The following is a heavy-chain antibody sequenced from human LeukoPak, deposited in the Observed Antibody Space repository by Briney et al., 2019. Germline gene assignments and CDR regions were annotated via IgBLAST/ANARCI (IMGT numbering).Heavy chain of an antibody. CDR3: ARWGNDYSQFDS. Sequence: GGSLRLSCAASGFTVSSNYMSWVRQAPGKGLEWVSVIYSCGSTYYADSVKGRFTISRDNSKNTLFLQMNSLRTEDTAVYFCARWGNDYSQFDSWGQGTLVTVSP. D-gene: IGHD4-11*01. CDR1: GFTVSSNY. CDR2: IYSCGST. J-gene: IGHJ4*02. V-gene: IGHV3-53*01.